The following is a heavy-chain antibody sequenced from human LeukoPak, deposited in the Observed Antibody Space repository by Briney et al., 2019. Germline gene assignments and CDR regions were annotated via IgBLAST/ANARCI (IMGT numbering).Heavy chain of an antibody. CDR2: IYHSGST. V-gene: IGHV4-38-2*02. CDR1: GYSISSGYY. J-gene: IGHJ4*02. Sequence: PSETLSLTCAVSGYSISSGYYWGWIRPPPGKGLEWIGSIYHSGSTYYNPSLKSRVTISVDTSKNQFSLKLSSVTAADTAVYYCARETTGTTTLHLDYWGQGTLVTVSS. CDR3: ARETTGTTTLHLDY. D-gene: IGHD1-1*01.